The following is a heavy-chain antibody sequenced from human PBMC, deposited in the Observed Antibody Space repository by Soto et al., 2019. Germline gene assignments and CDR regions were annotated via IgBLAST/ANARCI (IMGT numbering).Heavy chain of an antibody. D-gene: IGHD1-20*01. CDR2: ISYNGAT. Sequence: QLQLQESGPGLVKPAETLSLKCAVSGGSVSGGNYFWGWIRQPPGKGLEWIGNISYNGATYYSPSLKSRVTMSGDTAQNQFSLRLTSVTAADTAVYYGARRLIDNWYQGHAFDFWGQGTLVTLSS. J-gene: IGHJ3*01. V-gene: IGHV4-39*01. CDR1: GGSVSGGNYF. CDR3: ARRLIDNWYQGHAFDF.